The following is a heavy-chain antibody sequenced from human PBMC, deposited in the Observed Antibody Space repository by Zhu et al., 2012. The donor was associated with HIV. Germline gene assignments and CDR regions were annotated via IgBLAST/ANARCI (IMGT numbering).Heavy chain of an antibody. CDR1: GYSISSGHY. CDR3: ARHGWYYYGSGDIGKANFDH. Sequence: QVQLQESGPGLVKPSETLSLTCAVSGYSISSGHYWGWIRQSPGKGLEWIGSIYHTGATSYNPSLLKSRVTISVNTSKDQFSLKLSSVTATDTAVYYCARHGWYYYGSGDIGKANFDHWGQGTLVTVSS. J-gene: IGHJ4*02. D-gene: IGHD3-10*01. CDR2: IYHTGAT. V-gene: IGHV4-38-2*01.